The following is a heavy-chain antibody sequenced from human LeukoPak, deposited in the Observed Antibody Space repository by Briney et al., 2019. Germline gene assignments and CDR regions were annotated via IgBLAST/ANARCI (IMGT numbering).Heavy chain of an antibody. V-gene: IGHV4-4*07. CDR3: AREFYGDYSFDY. CDR1: GGSFSGYY. CDR2: IYTSGST. Sequence: SETLSLTCAVYGGSFSGYYWSWIRQPAGKGLEWIGRIYTSGSTNYNPSLKSRVTMSVDTSKNQFSLKLSSVTAADTAVYYCAREFYGDYSFDYWGQGTLVTVSS. J-gene: IGHJ4*02. D-gene: IGHD4-17*01.